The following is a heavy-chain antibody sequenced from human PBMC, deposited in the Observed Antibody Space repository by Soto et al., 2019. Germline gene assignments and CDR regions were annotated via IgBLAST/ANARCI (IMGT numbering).Heavy chain of an antibody. V-gene: IGHV1-18*01. J-gene: IGHJ4*02. CDR2: ISAYNGNT. CDR3: ARGRITIFGVVIIGFDY. CDR1: GYTFTSYG. D-gene: IGHD3-3*01. Sequence: ASVKVSCKASGYTFTSYGMSWVRQAHRQGLEWMGWISAYNGNTNYAQKLQGRVTMTTDTSTSTAYMELRSLRSDDTAVYYCARGRITIFGVVIIGFDYWGQGTLVTVSS.